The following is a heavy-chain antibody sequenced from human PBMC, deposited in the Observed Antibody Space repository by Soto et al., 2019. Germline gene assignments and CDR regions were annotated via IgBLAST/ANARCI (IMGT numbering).Heavy chain of an antibody. CDR2: IMPVFPTP. V-gene: IGHV1-69*12. D-gene: IGHD1-1*01. CDR1: GGTFSASA. J-gene: IGHJ6*02. CDR3: ARDKDRLQLGGNYYYILDV. Sequence: QVQLVQSGAEVKKPGSSVKVSCKASGGTFSASAISWVRQAPGQGLEWVGGIMPVFPTPDYAQNFQGRVTIPAGESTTTAYLELTSLRAADTAVYYCARDKDRLQLGGNYYYILDVWGQGTALTVSS.